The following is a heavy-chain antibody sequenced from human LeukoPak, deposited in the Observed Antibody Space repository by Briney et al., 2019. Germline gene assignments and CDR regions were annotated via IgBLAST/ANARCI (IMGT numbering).Heavy chain of an antibody. CDR2: IKQDESEK. CDR1: GFTFNSYW. Sequence: GGSLRLSCAASGFTFNSYWMSWVRQTPGKGLEWVANIKQDESEKYYVDSVKGRVTISRDNAKNSLYLQMNSLRAEDTAVYYCARVNIGSSHRDFDYWGQGTLVTVSS. V-gene: IGHV3-7*01. J-gene: IGHJ4*02. CDR3: ARVNIGSSHRDFDY. D-gene: IGHD1-26*01.